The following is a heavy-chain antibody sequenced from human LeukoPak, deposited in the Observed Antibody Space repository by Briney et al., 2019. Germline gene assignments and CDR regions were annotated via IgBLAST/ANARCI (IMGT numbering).Heavy chain of an antibody. D-gene: IGHD3-9*01. CDR3: AREDYDILTGYNWFDP. Sequence: GVSLRLSCAASGFTFSSYAMSWVRQAPGKGLEWVSAISGSGGSTYYADSVKGRFTISRDNAKNSLYLQMNSLRAEDTAVYYCAREDYDILTGYNWFDPWGQGTLVTVS. CDR1: GFTFSSYA. V-gene: IGHV3-23*01. J-gene: IGHJ5*02. CDR2: ISGSGGST.